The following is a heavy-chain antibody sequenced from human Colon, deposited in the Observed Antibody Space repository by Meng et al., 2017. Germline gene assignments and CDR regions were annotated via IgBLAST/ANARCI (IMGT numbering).Heavy chain of an antibody. V-gene: IGHV3-48*03. CDR1: GFTFSSYE. D-gene: IGHD2-15*01. Sequence: GGSLRLSCAASGFTFSSYEMNWVRQAPGKGREWVSYISSSGSTIYYADSVKGRLTITRDNAKNSLYLQMNSLRAEDTAVYYCARDGCSGGSGYSERNCFDYWGQGTLVTVSS. CDR2: ISSSGSTI. CDR3: ARDGCSGGSGYSERNCFDY. J-gene: IGHJ4*02.